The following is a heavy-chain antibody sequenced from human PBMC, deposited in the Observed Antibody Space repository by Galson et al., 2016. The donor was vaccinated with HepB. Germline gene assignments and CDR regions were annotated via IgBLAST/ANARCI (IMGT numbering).Heavy chain of an antibody. Sequence: SLRLSCAASGFTFGDYAMSWFRQAPGKGLEWVSFIRGEVYGGTTEYAASVKGRFIISRDDSRSIAYLQMNSLKDEATTVYYCAREQDTYGQFDYWGQGTLVTVSS. CDR2: IRGEVYGGTT. D-gene: IGHD5-18*01. J-gene: IGHJ4*02. V-gene: IGHV3-49*03. CDR1: GFTFGDYA. CDR3: AREQDTYGQFDY.